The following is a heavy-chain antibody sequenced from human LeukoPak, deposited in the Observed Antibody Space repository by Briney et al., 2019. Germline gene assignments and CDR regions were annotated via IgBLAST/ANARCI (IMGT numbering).Heavy chain of an antibody. CDR2: IKSDGSRT. J-gene: IGHJ4*02. V-gene: IGHV3-74*01. Sequence: PGGSLRLSCAASGFTFTTYSMHWVRQVPGKGLVWVSRIKSDGSRTYYADSVKGRFTISRDNAMSTLYLQMDSLRAEDTAVYYCARALSSAWGLVDCWGQGTLVTVSS. CDR1: GFTFTTYS. D-gene: IGHD6-19*01. CDR3: ARALSSAWGLVDC.